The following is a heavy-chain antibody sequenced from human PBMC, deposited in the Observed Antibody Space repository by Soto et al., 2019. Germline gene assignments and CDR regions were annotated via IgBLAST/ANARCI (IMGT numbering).Heavy chain of an antibody. V-gene: IGHV1-69*02. Sequence: QVQLVQSGVEVKKPGSSVKVSCKASGDTFSSYTLSWVRQAPGQGLEWMGRIIPILGGADYAQKFQGRVTFTADKSTSTAYMELSSLRPEDTAVYYCARPSQSRVVVTATKTVNEAFDIWGQGTLVSVSS. CDR1: GDTFSSYT. CDR3: ARPSQSRVVVTATKTVNEAFDI. CDR2: IIPILGGA. D-gene: IGHD2-21*02. J-gene: IGHJ3*02.